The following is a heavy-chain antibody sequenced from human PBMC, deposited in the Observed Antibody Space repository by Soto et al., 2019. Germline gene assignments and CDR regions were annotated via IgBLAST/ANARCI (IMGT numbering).Heavy chain of an antibody. CDR1: GYTFTGYY. Sequence: AAVKVSCKASGYTFTGYYMHWVRQAPGQGLEWMGRINPNSGDTNSAQKFQGRVTMPRDTSIRTAYMELSRLTSDDTAVYYCARDHLYCSNGVCSNLYYYGMDVWGQGTTVTVSS. CDR3: ARDHLYCSNGVCSNLYYYGMDV. CDR2: INPNSGDT. V-gene: IGHV1-2*06. D-gene: IGHD2-8*01. J-gene: IGHJ6*02.